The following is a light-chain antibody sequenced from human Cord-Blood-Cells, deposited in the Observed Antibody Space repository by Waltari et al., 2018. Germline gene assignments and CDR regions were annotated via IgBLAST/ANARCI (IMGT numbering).Light chain of an antibody. CDR1: QSGSSSY. Sequence: EIALTPSPGTLSLSPGERATLSCRASQSGSSSYLAWYQQKPGQAPGLLIYGASSRAAGIPDRFSGSGSGTDFTLTISRLEPEDFAVYYCQQYGSSPTFGQGTKVEIK. CDR2: GAS. V-gene: IGKV3-20*01. CDR3: QQYGSSPT. J-gene: IGKJ1*01.